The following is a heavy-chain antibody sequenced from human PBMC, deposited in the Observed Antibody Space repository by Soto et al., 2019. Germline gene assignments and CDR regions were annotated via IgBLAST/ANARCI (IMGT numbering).Heavy chain of an antibody. J-gene: IGHJ6*02. D-gene: IGHD3-10*02. V-gene: IGHV4-59*02. Sequence: QVQLQESGPSLLKASETLSLTCTVSGGSVRNYYWTWIRRTPGKGLEWIGQRYYSGGTHYSPSLQSRVTIFVDTSKNQISLNLTSVTAADTAVYYCARGVGPNTGVRIYGMDVWGQGTTVTVSS. CDR2: RYYSGGT. CDR1: GGSVRNYY. CDR3: ARGVGPNTGVRIYGMDV.